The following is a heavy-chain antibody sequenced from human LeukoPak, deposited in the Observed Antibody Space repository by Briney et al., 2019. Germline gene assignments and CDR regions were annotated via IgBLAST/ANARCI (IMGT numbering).Heavy chain of an antibody. Sequence: ASVKVSCKASGYTFTSYGISWVRQAPGQGLEWMGWISAYNGNTNYAQKLQGRVTMTTDTSTSTAYMELRSLRSDDTAVYYCARVNYPFGRTQYDSSGYYCAYWGQGTLVTVSS. CDR3: ARVNYPFGRTQYDSSGYYCAY. CDR1: GYTFTSYG. V-gene: IGHV1-18*01. J-gene: IGHJ4*02. D-gene: IGHD3-22*01. CDR2: ISAYNGNT.